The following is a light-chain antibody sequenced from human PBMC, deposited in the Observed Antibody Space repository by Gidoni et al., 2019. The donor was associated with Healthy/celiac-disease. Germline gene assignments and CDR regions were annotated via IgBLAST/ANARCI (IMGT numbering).Light chain of an antibody. J-gene: IGLJ1*01. CDR2: DVS. V-gene: IGLV2-14*03. CDR3: SSYTSSSKGYV. CDR1: SSDVGGYNY. Sequence: SALTQPASVSGSPGQSITIPCTGPSSDVGGYNYVPWYQQHPGTAPKLMIYDVSNPPSGVSNRFPCSKSGNTASLTISGLQAEDEADYYCSSYTSSSKGYVFGTGTKVTVL.